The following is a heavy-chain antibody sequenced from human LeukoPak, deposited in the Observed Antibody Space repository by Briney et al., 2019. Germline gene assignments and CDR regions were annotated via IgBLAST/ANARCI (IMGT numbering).Heavy chain of an antibody. D-gene: IGHD1-14*01. Sequence: GGSLRLSCAAFGFTFSSYWIHWVRQAPGKGPVWVSRINSDGTSTTYADPVKGRFTISRDSAKNTVYLQMNSLRAEDTAVYYCAKEPRRSWYFDLWGRGTLVTVSS. CDR1: GFTFSSYW. CDR3: AKEPRRSWYFDL. V-gene: IGHV3-74*01. J-gene: IGHJ2*01. CDR2: INSDGTST.